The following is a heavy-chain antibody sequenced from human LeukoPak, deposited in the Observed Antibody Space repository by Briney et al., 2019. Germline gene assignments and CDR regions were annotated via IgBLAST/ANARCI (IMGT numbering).Heavy chain of an antibody. V-gene: IGHV3-30*03. CDR3: ARDQGDASGWFFDY. CDR2: IALDGSRK. CDR1: GFTFSHHH. J-gene: IGHJ4*02. Sequence: PGGSLRLSCAASGFTFSHHHIHWVRQAPGKGLEWVPVIALDGSRKIYADSVKGRFTISRDNSKNTVSLQMNSLGVEDTAVYYCARDQGDASGWFFDYWGQGARVIVSS. D-gene: IGHD6-19*01.